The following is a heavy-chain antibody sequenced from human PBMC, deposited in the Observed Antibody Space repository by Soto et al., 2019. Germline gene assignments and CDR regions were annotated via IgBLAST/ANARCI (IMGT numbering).Heavy chain of an antibody. CDR1: GDSISTVDYF. D-gene: IGHD2-15*01. CDR3: ARGRYCLIGRCFTNWLDX. J-gene: IGHJ5*01. Sequence: PSETLSLTCSVSGDSISTVDYFWAWIRQPPGQALEYIGYIYKSTTTYYNPSFEGRVAISLDTSMSQFSLTVTSVTAADTAVYFCARGRYCLIGRCFTNWLDXWGQGTPVPVSX. V-gene: IGHV4-30-4*01. CDR2: IYKSTTT.